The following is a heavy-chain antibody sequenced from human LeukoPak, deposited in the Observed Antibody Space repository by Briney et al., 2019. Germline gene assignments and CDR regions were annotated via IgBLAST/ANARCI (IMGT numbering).Heavy chain of an antibody. Sequence: PGGSLRLSCAASGFTFSSYGMHWVRQAPGKGLEWVAVIWYGGSNKYYADSVKGRFTISRDNSKNTLFLQMNSLRAEDTAVYYCAKDRSVVIDFDSWGQGTLVTVSS. CDR3: AKDRSVVIDFDS. CDR1: GFTFSSYG. D-gene: IGHD3-22*01. CDR2: IWYGGSNK. J-gene: IGHJ4*02. V-gene: IGHV3-33*06.